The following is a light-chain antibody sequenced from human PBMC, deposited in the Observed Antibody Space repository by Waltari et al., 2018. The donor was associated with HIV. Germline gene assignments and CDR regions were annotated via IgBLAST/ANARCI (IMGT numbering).Light chain of an antibody. CDR1: QSLLHSNGYNF. CDR2: LGS. CDR3: MQALQTLS. Sequence: EIAMTQSPLSLPVTPGEPASISCTSSQSLLHSNGYNFLDWYLQRPRQSPQLLIYLGSYRASWVPDRFSGSGSGTNFTLTINRVEAEDAGIYYCMQALQTLSFGEGTKVEIK. V-gene: IGKV2-28*01. J-gene: IGKJ4*01.